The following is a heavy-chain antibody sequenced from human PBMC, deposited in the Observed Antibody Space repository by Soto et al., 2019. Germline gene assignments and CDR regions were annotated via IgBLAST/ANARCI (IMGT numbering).Heavy chain of an antibody. CDR2: ISYDGSNK. V-gene: IGHV3-30-3*01. Sequence: VQLVESGGGLVQPGGSLRLSCAASGFTFSSYAMHWVRQAPGKGLEWVAVISYDGSNKYYADSVKGRFTISRDNSKNTLYLQMNSLRAEDTAVYYCARAYLWGQGTLVTVSS. CDR3: ARAYL. CDR1: GFTFSSYA. J-gene: IGHJ4*02.